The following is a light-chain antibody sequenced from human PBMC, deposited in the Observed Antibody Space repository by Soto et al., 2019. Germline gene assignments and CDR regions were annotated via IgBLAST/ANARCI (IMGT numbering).Light chain of an antibody. CDR1: TIGTKS. J-gene: IGLJ2*01. CDR2: YDS. CDR3: QAWDSISGPVG. Sequence: SYELTQAPSVSVDPVKPARITCGGNTIGTKSVHWLQQRPGQAPVLVIFYDSDRPSGNPERFSGSNSGNTATLTISWVEAGDEAVYYRQAWDSISGPVGFGGGNKVTVL. V-gene: IGLV3-21*04.